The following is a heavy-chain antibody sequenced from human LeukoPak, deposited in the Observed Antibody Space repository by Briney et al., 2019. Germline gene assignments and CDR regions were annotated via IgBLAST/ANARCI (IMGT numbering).Heavy chain of an antibody. Sequence: PSETLSLTCAVSGGSISSGGYSWSWIRQPPGKGLEWIGYIYHSGSTYYNPSLKSRATISVDRSKNQFSLKLSSVTAADTAVYYCARGWLLSYYFDYWGQGTLVTVSS. CDR2: IYHSGST. D-gene: IGHD5-12*01. CDR3: ARGWLLSYYFDY. CDR1: GGSISSGGYS. V-gene: IGHV4-30-2*01. J-gene: IGHJ4*02.